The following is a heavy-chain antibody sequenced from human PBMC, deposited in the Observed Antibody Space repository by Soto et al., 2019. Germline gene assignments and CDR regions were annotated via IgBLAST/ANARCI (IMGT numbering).Heavy chain of an antibody. J-gene: IGHJ5*02. CDR2: ISYDGSNK. CDR1: GFTFSSYA. Sequence: GGSLRLSCAASGFTFSSYAMHWVRQAPGKGLEWVAVISYDGSNKYYADSVKGRFTISRDNSKNTLYLQMNSLRAEDTAVYYCARDGGHYDSSGYYFGVKVNWFDPWGQGTLVTVSS. D-gene: IGHD3-22*01. CDR3: ARDGGHYDSSGYYFGVKVNWFDP. V-gene: IGHV3-30-3*01.